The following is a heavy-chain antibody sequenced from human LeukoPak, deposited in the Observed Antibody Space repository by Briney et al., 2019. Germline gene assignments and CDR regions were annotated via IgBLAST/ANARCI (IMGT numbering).Heavy chain of an antibody. J-gene: IGHJ3*02. CDR2: ICSNGGST. Sequence: GGSLRLSCAASGFTFSSYAMHWVRQAPGKGLEYVSAICSNGGSTYYANSVKGRFTISRDNSKNTLYLQMGSLRAEDMAVYYCARDQYRGTTVVTPGPFDIWGQGTMVTVSS. CDR1: GFTFSSYA. D-gene: IGHD4-23*01. V-gene: IGHV3-64*01. CDR3: ARDQYRGTTVVTPGPFDI.